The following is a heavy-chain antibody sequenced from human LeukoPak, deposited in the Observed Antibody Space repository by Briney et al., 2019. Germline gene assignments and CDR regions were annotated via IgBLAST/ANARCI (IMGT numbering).Heavy chain of an antibody. CDR2: IYHSGST. Sequence: PSETLSLTCTVSGYSISSGYYWGWIRQPPGKGLEWIGSIYHSGSTYYNPSLKSRVTISVDTSKNQFSLKLSSVTAADTAMYYCARYRDGYNFHPFDYWGQGTLVTVSS. D-gene: IGHD5-24*01. J-gene: IGHJ4*02. CDR3: ARYRDGYNFHPFDY. V-gene: IGHV4-38-2*02. CDR1: GYSISSGYY.